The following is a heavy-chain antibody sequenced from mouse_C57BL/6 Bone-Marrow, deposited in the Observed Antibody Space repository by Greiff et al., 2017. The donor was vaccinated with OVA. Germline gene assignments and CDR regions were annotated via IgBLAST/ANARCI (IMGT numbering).Heavy chain of an antibody. Sequence: QVQLQQPGAELVMPGASVKLSCKASGYTFTSYWMHWVKQRPGQGLEWIGEIDPSDSYTNYNQKFKGKSTLTVDKSSSTAYMQLSSLTSEDSAVYYCARFRITFWYFGVWGTGTTVTVSS. D-gene: IGHD1-3*01. CDR1: GYTFTSYW. V-gene: IGHV1-69*01. CDR3: ARFRITFWYFGV. CDR2: IDPSDSYT. J-gene: IGHJ1*03.